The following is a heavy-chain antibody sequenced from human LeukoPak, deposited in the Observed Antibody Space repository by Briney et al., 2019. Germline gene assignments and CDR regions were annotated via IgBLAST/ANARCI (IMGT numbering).Heavy chain of an antibody. D-gene: IGHD5-18*01. J-gene: IGHJ6*02. CDR1: GYIYTSYG. CDR2: ISAYNGNT. V-gene: IGHV1-18*01. CDR3: ARVDTAMVVSYYYYGMDV. Sequence: ASVKVSCKASGYIYTSYGINWVRQAPGQGLEWMGWISAYNGNTKYAQKLQGRVTMTTDTSTSTAHMELRSLRTDDTAVYYCARVDTAMVVSYYYYGMDVWGQGTTVTVSS.